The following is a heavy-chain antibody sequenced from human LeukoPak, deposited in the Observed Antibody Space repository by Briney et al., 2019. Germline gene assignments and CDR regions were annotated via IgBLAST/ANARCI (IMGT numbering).Heavy chain of an antibody. CDR3: AGDLGDNWFDP. D-gene: IGHD3-16*01. V-gene: IGHV4-59*01. CDR2: IYYSGST. J-gene: IGHJ5*02. CDR1: GGSISSYY. Sequence: SETLSLTCTVSGGSISSYYWSWIRQPPGKGLEWIGYIYYSGSTNYNPSLKSRVTISVDTSKNQFSLKLSSVTAADTAVYYCAGDLGDNWFDPWGQGTLVTVSS.